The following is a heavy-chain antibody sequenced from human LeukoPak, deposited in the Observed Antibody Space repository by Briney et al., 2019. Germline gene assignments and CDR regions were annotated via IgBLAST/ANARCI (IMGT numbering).Heavy chain of an antibody. CDR1: GGSFSGYY. J-gene: IGHJ4*02. CDR2: INHSGST. V-gene: IGHV4-34*01. D-gene: IGHD3-10*01. Sequence: SETLSLTCAVYGGSFSGYYWSWIRQPPGEGLEWVGEINHSGSTNYNPSLKSRVTISVDTSKNQFSLKLSSVTAADTAVYYCARGVPITMVRGVPYDYWGQGTLVTVSS. CDR3: ARGVPITMVRGVPYDY.